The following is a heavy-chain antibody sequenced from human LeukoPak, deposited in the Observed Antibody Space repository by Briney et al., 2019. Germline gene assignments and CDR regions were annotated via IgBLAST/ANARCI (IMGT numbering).Heavy chain of an antibody. Sequence: GGSLRLSCAASGFSFDDYAMSWVRQAPGKGLEWVSGINWSGISTGYADSVKGRFTISRDNTKNSLFLQLNSLRAEDTAFYYCAKGKDTLNPYWYFDVWGRGTLVSVSS. CDR3: AKGKDTLNPYWYFDV. CDR1: GFSFDDYA. V-gene: IGHV3-20*04. D-gene: IGHD5-18*01. CDR2: INWSGIST. J-gene: IGHJ2*01.